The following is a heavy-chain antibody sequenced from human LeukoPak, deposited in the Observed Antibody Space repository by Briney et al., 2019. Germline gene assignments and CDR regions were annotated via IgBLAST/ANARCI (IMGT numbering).Heavy chain of an antibody. J-gene: IGHJ4*02. D-gene: IGHD2-2*01. CDR3: ARVAGYCSSTSCSYRGYFDY. CDR1: GGSFSGYY. V-gene: IGHV4-34*01. CDR2: INHSGST. Sequence: SETLSLTCAVSGGSFSGYYWSWIRQPPGKGLEWIGEINHSGSTNYNPSLKSRVTISVDTSKNQFSLKLSSVTAADTAVYYCARVAGYCSSTSCSYRGYFDYWGQGTLVTVSS.